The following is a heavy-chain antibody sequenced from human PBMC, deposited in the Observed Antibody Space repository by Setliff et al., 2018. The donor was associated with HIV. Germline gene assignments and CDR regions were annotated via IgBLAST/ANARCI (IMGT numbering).Heavy chain of an antibody. CDR2: IGSDSTFI. Sequence: GGSLRLSCAASGFIFSRYTMAWVRQAPGKGLEWVSSIGSDSTFIYYADSVKGRFTISRDNAKNSLSLQMNNLRAEDTAMYYCTKDLDLPGGEAFDIWGQGTLVTVSS. J-gene: IGHJ3*02. CDR3: TKDLDLPGGEAFDI. CDR1: GFIFSRYT. V-gene: IGHV3-21*01. D-gene: IGHD2-2*01.